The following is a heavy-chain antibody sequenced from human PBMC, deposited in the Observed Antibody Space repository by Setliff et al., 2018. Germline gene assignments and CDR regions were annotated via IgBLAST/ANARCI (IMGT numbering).Heavy chain of an antibody. V-gene: IGHV1-18*01. CDR1: GNSFSSFS. CDR2: VSTYNGDT. J-gene: IGHJ3*02. CDR3: ARRPIALAGYRKGAFEI. Sequence: ASVKVSCKASGNSFSSFSITWVRQAPGQGLEWMGWVSTYNGDTKYAQNFRGRVTMTTDMSTSTVYMELRTLRSDDTAVYFCARRPIALAGYRKGAFEIWGQGTMVT. D-gene: IGHD6-19*01.